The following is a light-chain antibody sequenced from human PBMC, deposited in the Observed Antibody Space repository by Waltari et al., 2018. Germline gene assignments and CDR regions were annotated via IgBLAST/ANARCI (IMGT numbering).Light chain of an antibody. Sequence: QSALTQPASVSGTPGQSITISCTGTTSDVGNYGLVPWYQQHPGKAPKLLICEVNKRPSGVSSRFSGSKSGNTASLTISGLQAEDEADFYCCSYAGLGTYVFGSGTKVTVL. J-gene: IGLJ1*01. V-gene: IGLV2-23*02. CDR1: TSDVGNYGL. CDR2: EVN. CDR3: CSYAGLGTYV.